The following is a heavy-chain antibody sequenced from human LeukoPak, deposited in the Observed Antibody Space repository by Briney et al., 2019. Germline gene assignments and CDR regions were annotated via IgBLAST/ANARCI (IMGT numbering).Heavy chain of an antibody. CDR1: GYSISSGYY. Sequence: SETLSLTCTVSGYSISSGYYWGWIRQPPGKGLEWIGSIYHSGSTYYNPSLKSRVTISVDTSKNQFSLKLSSVTAADTAVYYCATGHKRFLETDFDYWGQGTLVTVSS. CDR3: ATGHKRFLETDFDY. V-gene: IGHV4-38-2*02. CDR2: IYHSGST. D-gene: IGHD3-3*01. J-gene: IGHJ4*02.